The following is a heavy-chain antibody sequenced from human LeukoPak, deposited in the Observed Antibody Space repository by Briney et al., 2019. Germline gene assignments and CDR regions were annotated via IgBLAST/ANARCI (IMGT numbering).Heavy chain of an antibody. J-gene: IGHJ4*02. V-gene: IGHV3-30-3*02. CDR2: MSSDGSKK. CDR3: AKKFRGTTVISGDYFDY. CDR1: GFTFSSYA. D-gene: IGHD4-17*01. Sequence: PGGSLRLSCAASGFTFSSYAMHWVRQTPGKGLEWVAVMSSDGSKKYYADSVKGRFTISRDNSKNTLYLQMNSLRAEDTAVYYCAKKFRGTTVISGDYFDYWGQGTLVTDSS.